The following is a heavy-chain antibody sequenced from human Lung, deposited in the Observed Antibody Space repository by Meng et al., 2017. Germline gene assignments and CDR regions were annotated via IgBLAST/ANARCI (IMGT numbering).Heavy chain of an antibody. CDR3: ARGPTTMAHDFDY. V-gene: IGHV4-34*01. D-gene: IGHD4-11*01. J-gene: IGHJ4*02. CDR2: INHSGST. Sequence: QVQVQQGGAGRLKPSETLSLTCVVFGGSFSDYYWSWIRQPPGKGLEWIGEINHSGSTNYNPSLESRATISVDTSQNNLSLKLSSVTAADSAVYYCARGPTTMAHDFDYWGQGTLVTVSS. CDR1: GGSFSDYY.